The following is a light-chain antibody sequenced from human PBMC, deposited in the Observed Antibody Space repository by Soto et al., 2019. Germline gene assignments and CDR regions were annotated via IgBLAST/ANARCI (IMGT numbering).Light chain of an antibody. V-gene: IGLV2-14*01. J-gene: IGLJ2*01. Sequence: QSVLTQPASVSGSPGQSITISGTGTSGDIGGYNYVSWYQQHPGKAPKLLISEVTNRPSGVSNRFSGSKSGNTASLTISGLQAEDEADYYCSSYTTNITPVVFGGGTKLTVL. CDR2: EVT. CDR1: SGDIGGYNY. CDR3: SSYTTNITPVV.